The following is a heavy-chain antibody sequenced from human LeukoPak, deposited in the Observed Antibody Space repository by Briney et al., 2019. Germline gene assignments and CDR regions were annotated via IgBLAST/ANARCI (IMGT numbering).Heavy chain of an antibody. D-gene: IGHD3-22*01. Sequence: PSGTLSLTCTVSGDSINSLDLWSWVRPPPGKGLEWIGEMYLSGTTHSNPSVKSRVTISIHKSKNQFFLNLSSVTAADTAVYYCAGLVGRYSSGLYYYYFDYWGQGTLVTVSS. CDR2: MYLSGTT. V-gene: IGHV4-4*02. CDR3: AGLVGRYSSGLYYYYFDY. J-gene: IGHJ4*02. CDR1: GDSINSLDL.